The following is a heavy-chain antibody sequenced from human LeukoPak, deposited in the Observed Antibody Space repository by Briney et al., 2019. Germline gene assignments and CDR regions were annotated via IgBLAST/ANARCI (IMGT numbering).Heavy chain of an antibody. D-gene: IGHD6-19*01. CDR2: ISSSSYI. CDR1: GFTFSSYS. CDR3: AREMYSSGCFDY. V-gene: IGHV3-21*01. Sequence: GGSLRLSCAASGFTFSSYSMNWVRQAPGKGLEWVSSISSSSYIYYADSVKGRFTISRDNAKNSLYLQMNSLRAEDTAVYYCAREMYSSGCFDYWGQGTLVTVSS. J-gene: IGHJ4*02.